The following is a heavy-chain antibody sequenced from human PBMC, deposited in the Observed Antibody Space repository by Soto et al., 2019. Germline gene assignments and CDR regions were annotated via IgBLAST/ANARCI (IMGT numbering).Heavy chain of an antibody. CDR3: ARGTTVVTPCDY. CDR1: GGTFSSYA. CDR2: IIPIFGTA. D-gene: IGHD4-17*01. J-gene: IGHJ4*02. V-gene: IGHV1-69*13. Sequence: SVKVSCKASGGTFSSYAISWLRQAPGQGLEWMGGIIPIFGTANYAQKFQGRVTITADESTSTAYMELSSLRSEDTAVYYCARGTTVVTPCDYWGQGTLVTVSS.